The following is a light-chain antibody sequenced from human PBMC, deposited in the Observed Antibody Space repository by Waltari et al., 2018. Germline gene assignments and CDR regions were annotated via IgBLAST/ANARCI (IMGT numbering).Light chain of an antibody. V-gene: IGKV3-20*01. Sequence: EIVLTQSPGTLSLSPGERATLSCRASQSVSSSHLAWYQQKPGQAPRLLIYGASSRATGIPDRFSGSGSGTDFTLTISRLEPEDFAGYYCQQYGRSPLWTFGQGTKVEIK. CDR1: QSVSSSH. CDR3: QQYGRSPLWT. J-gene: IGKJ1*01. CDR2: GAS.